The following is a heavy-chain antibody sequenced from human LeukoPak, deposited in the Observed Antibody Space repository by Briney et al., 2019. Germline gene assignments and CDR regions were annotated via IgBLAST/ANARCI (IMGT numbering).Heavy chain of an antibody. J-gene: IGHJ4*02. CDR1: GFTFSSYA. D-gene: IGHD1-26*01. V-gene: IGHV3-30*04. Sequence: GGSLRLSCAASGFTFSSYAMHWVRQAPGKGLEWVAVISYDGSNKYYAGSVKGRFTISRDNSKNTLYLQMNSLRAEDTAVYYCASVRASIVGTTWFDYWGQGTLVTVSS. CDR2: ISYDGSNK. CDR3: ASVRASIVGTTWFDY.